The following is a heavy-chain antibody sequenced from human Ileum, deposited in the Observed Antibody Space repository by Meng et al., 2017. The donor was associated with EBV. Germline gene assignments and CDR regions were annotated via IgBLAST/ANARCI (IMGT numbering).Heavy chain of an antibody. D-gene: IGHD4-23*01. CDR2: IQHSGST. CDR1: GGSISSGGHS. CDR3: ARAHPVVYFFDY. Sequence: PQLQQSGSALVKPSRPLSLTCAVSGGSISSGGHSWSWIRQPPGKGLEWIGDIQHSGSTYYNPSLKSRVTISVDRSRNQFSLKLSSVTAADTAVYYCARAHPVVYFFDYWGQGTLVTVSS. V-gene: IGHV4-30-2*01. J-gene: IGHJ4*02.